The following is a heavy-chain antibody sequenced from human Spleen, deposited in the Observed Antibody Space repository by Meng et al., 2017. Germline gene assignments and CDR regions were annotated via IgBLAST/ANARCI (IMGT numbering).Heavy chain of an antibody. CDR2: INTNTGTP. J-gene: IGHJ4*02. Sequence: QVHLVQSGSASEKPGAAVTISCKASGYSFTTFAIHWVRQAPGQGLQWMGWINTNTGTPTYAQGFTGRFVFFLDSSVNTAYLQISSLKAADTAMYYCARDEDISAAGKLFGDCWGQGTLVTVSS. D-gene: IGHD6-25*01. CDR1: GYSFTTFA. V-gene: IGHV7-4-1*02. CDR3: ARDEDISAAGKLFGDC.